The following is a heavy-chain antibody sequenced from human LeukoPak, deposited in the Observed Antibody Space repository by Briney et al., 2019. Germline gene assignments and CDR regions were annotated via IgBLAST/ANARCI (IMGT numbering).Heavy chain of an antibody. CDR2: IKGDGSST. V-gene: IGHV3-74*01. CDR1: GFTFTTYW. CDR3: VREGLECSGSSCQRAAFDY. D-gene: IGHD2-2*01. Sequence: GGSLRLSCAASGFTFTTYWMHWVRQVPGKGLVWVSRIKGDGSSTRHADSMKGRFTISRDNAKNTLYLQMNSLRDEDTAVYYCVREGLECSGSSCQRAAFDYWGQGTLVTVSS. J-gene: IGHJ4*02.